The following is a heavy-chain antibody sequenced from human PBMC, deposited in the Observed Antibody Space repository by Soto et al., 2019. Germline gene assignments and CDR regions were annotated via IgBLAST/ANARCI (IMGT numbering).Heavy chain of an antibody. J-gene: IGHJ6*02. CDR3: ARDKDRLQLGGNYYYILDV. Sequence: QVQLVQSGAEVKNPGSSVKVSCKASGGTLSTSAISWVRQAPGQGLEWVGGIMPVFPTPDYAQNFQGRVTITADESTTTAYLELTSLTADDTAVYYCARDKDRLQLGGNYYYILDVWGQGTAITASS. CDR2: IMPVFPTP. D-gene: IGHD1-1*01. V-gene: IGHV1-69*12. CDR1: GGTLSTSA.